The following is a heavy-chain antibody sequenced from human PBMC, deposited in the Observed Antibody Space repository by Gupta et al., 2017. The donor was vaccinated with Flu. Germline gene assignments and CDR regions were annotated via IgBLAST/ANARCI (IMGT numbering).Heavy chain of an antibody. Sequence: LTFSTYAMHWVRQAPGKGLEWVEVTWYDGSKKYYAESVKGRFTIARDNSKNTLFLEMSSLRAEDTAVYYCTREIIGGAFDIWGQGTRVTVSS. V-gene: IGHV3-33*01. J-gene: IGHJ3*02. D-gene: IGHD3-16*01. CDR2: TWYDGSKK. CDR3: TREIIGGAFDI. CDR1: LTFSTYA.